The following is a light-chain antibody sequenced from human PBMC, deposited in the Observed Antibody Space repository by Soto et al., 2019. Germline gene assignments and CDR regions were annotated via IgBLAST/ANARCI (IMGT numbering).Light chain of an antibody. J-gene: IGKJ4*01. CDR1: QSVYYKSTEANY. CDR3: QQYYGTPFT. V-gene: IGKV4-1*01. CDR2: WAS. Sequence: DIVMTQSPDSVAVSLGERATINCRSSQSVYYKSTEANYLAWYQQKPGQPPKLLIHWASNRELGVPDRFSGSGSGTDFTLPINSLQAEDVAVYYCQQYYGTPFTFGGGTKVEIK.